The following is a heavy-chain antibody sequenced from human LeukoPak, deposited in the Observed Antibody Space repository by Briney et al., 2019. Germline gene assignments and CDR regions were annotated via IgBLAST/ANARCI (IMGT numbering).Heavy chain of an antibody. Sequence: ASVKVSCKASGYTFTSYGISWVRQAPGQGLEWMGWISAYNGNTNYAQKLQGRVTMTTDTSTSTAYMELRSLRSDDTAVYYCATLSIAVAGTYYFDYWGQRTLVTVSS. V-gene: IGHV1-18*01. CDR2: ISAYNGNT. J-gene: IGHJ4*02. D-gene: IGHD6-19*01. CDR3: ATLSIAVAGTYYFDY. CDR1: GYTFTSYG.